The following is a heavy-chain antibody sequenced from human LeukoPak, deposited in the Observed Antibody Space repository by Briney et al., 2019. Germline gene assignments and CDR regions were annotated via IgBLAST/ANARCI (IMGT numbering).Heavy chain of an antibody. V-gene: IGHV3-21*01. D-gene: IGHD6-13*01. CDR1: GFTFSSYS. CDR3: ARRRFGSSWGLDY. J-gene: IGHJ4*02. Sequence: GGSLRLSCAASGFTFSSYSMNWVRQAPGKGLEWVSSISRSSSYIYYADSVKGRFTISRDNAKNSLYLQMNSLRAEDTAVYYCARRRFGSSWGLDYWGQGTLLTL. CDR2: ISRSSSYI.